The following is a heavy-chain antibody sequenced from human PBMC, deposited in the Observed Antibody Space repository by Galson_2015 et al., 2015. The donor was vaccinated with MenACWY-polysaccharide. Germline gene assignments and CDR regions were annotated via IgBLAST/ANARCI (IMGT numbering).Heavy chain of an antibody. J-gene: IGHJ4*02. D-gene: IGHD2-21*01. CDR1: GYTFTTYD. CDR3: ARIIARKYTFADS. Sequence: SVKVSCKASGYTFTTYDINWVRQATGQGLEWMGWMNPNSGNTGYAQKFQGRVTMTSNSAMTTAYVELSSLRSEDTAVYYCARIIARKYTFADSWGQGTLITVSS. CDR2: MNPNSGNT. V-gene: IGHV1-8*01.